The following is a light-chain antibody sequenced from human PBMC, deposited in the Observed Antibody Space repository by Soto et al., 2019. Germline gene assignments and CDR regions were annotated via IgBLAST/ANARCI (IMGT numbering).Light chain of an antibody. CDR2: DAS. Sequence: IQLTQSPSSLSASVGDRVTITCQASQDISNYLNWYQQKPGKAPKLLIYDASNLETGVPSRFSGSGSGTDFTFAISSLQPEDIATYYCQQYDNLPTFGQGTRLEI. CDR1: QDISNY. J-gene: IGKJ5*01. CDR3: QQYDNLPT. V-gene: IGKV1-33*01.